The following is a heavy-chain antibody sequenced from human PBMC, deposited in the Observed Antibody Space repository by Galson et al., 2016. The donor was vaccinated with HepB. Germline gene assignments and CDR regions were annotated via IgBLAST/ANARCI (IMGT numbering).Heavy chain of an antibody. V-gene: IGHV1-46*01. CDR2: ITPSGRST. CDR3: ARSLGYYDSHFDY. J-gene: IGHJ4*02. Sequence: SVKVSCKASGYTFSKYYMHWLRQAPGQGLEWMGIITPSGRSTAYGQMFQGRVTMTRDTSTSTVYMELSSLRYQDTAVYYCARSLGYYDSHFDYWGPGTLVTVSS. CDR1: GYTFSKYY. D-gene: IGHD3-22*01.